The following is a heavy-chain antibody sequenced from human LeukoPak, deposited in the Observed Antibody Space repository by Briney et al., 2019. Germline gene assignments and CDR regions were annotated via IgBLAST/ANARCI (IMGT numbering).Heavy chain of an antibody. CDR3: AKNDDIMTDYPYFFDY. D-gene: IGHD3-9*01. Sequence: GGSLRLSCAASGFTFSSYAMSWVRQAPGKGLEWVSTISCSGGSTYYADSVKGRFTISRDNYKNTLYLQMNSLRAEDTAVYYCAKNDDIMTDYPYFFDYWGQGTLVTVSS. CDR1: GFTFSSYA. J-gene: IGHJ4*02. V-gene: IGHV3-23*01. CDR2: ISCSGGST.